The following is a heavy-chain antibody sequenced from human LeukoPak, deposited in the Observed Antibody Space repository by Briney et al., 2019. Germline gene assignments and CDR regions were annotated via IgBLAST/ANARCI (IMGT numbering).Heavy chain of an antibody. CDR1: GFTFSSYE. CDR2: ISSSGGTT. V-gene: IGHV3-48*03. CDR3: GRERDYYDSSGYYRSKQFDY. Sequence: GGSLRLSCAASGFTFSSYEMNWVRQAPGKGLEWVSYISSSGGTTYYADSVKGRFTISRDNAKNSLYLQMNGLRAEDTAVYYCGRERDYYDSSGYYRSKQFDYWGQGTLVTVSS. D-gene: IGHD3-22*01. J-gene: IGHJ4*02.